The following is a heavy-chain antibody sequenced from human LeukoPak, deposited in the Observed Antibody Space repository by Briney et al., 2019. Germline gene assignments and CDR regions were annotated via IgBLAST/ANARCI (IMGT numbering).Heavy chain of an antibody. CDR3: AKDTASSWWYFDL. V-gene: IGHV3-23*01. CDR2: ISGSGGYT. CDR1: GFTFRSYA. J-gene: IGHJ2*01. D-gene: IGHD5-18*01. Sequence: PGGSLRLSCAASGFTFRSYAMSWVRQAPGKGLEWVSAISGSGGYTYYADSVKGRFTISRDNSKNTLYLQMNSLRAEDTAVYYCAKDTASSWWYFDLWGRGTLVTVSS.